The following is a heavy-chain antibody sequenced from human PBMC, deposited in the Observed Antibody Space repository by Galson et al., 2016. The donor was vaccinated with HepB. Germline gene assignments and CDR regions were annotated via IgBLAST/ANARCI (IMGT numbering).Heavy chain of an antibody. CDR1: GASVTMSNW. V-gene: IGHV4/OR15-8*01. CDR3: ARQLTGSWLQFDAFDI. J-gene: IGHJ3*02. CDR2: ISYSGFA. D-gene: IGHD5-24*01. Sequence: SETLSLTCGVSGASVTMSNWWTWVRQPPGKTLEWIGEISYSGFAKYNPSLESRITISLDRSKNQFSLRLNYVTAADTAVYYCARQLTGSWLQFDAFDIWGQGTMVAVSP.